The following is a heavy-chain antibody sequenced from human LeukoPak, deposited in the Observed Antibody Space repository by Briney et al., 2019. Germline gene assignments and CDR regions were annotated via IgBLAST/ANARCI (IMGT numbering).Heavy chain of an antibody. CDR2: IYYSGST. V-gene: IGHV4-59*01. J-gene: IGHJ6*02. Sequence: SETLSLTCTVSGGSISSYYWSWIRQPPGKGLEWIGYIYYSGSTNYNPSLKSRVTISVDTSKNQFSLKLSSVTAADTAVYYCAREAGDEYYYYYGMDVWGQGTTVTVSS. D-gene: IGHD7-27*01. CDR1: GGSISSYY. CDR3: AREAGDEYYYYYGMDV.